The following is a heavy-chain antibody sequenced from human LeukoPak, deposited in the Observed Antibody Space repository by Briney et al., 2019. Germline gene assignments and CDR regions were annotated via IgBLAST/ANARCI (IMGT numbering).Heavy chain of an antibody. CDR3: ARVDNYYDSSGYSSRNWFDP. J-gene: IGHJ5*02. CDR2: VYYSGST. CDR1: GGSISSYY. D-gene: IGHD3-22*01. Sequence: SETLSLTCTVSGGSISSYYWSWIRQPPGKGLEWIGYVYYSGSTNYNSSLKSRVTISVDTSKNQFSLKLSSVTAADTAVYYCARVDNYYDSSGYSSRNWFDPWGQGTLVTVSS. V-gene: IGHV4-59*12.